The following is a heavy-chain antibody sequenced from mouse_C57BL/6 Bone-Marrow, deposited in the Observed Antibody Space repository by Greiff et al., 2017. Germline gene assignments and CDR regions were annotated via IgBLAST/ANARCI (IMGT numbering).Heavy chain of an antibody. CDR1: GYSITSGYY. CDR3: ARDRDYDGYYAMDY. Sequence: EVKLLESGPGLVKPSQSLSLTCSVTGYSITSGYYWNWIRQFPGNKLEWMGYISYDGSNNYNPSLKNRISITRDTSKNQFFLKLNSVTTEDTATYYCARDRDYDGYYAMDYWGQGTSVTVSS. D-gene: IGHD2-4*01. J-gene: IGHJ4*01. V-gene: IGHV3-6*01. CDR2: ISYDGSN.